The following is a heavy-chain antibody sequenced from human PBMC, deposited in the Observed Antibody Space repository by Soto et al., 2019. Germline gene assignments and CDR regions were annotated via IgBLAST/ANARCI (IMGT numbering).Heavy chain of an antibody. J-gene: IGHJ4*02. CDR2: IYHSGST. D-gene: IGHD1-26*01. V-gene: IGHV4-4*02. CDR3: ARSDIVGATTGGWFDY. Sequence: QVQLQESGPGLVKPSGTLSLTCAVSGGSISSSNWWSWVRQPPGKGLAWMGEIYHSGSTNYNPSPKRRVNISVDKSKNHFSLKLGSVTAADTAVYYCARSDIVGATTGGWFDYWGQGPLVTVSS. CDR1: GGSISSSNW.